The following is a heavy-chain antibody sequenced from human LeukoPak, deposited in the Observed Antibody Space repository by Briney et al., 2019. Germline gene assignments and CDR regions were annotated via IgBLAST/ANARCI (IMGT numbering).Heavy chain of an antibody. J-gene: IGHJ4*02. Sequence: PSETLSLTCTASGGSISSSGYYWGWIRQPPGKGLEWIASINYSGTTYYNPSLKSRVTISEDRSKNQFSLKLSSVTAADTAVYYCASHKGFWGQGTLVTVSS. CDR2: INYSGTT. V-gene: IGHV4-39*07. CDR1: GGSISSSGYY. CDR3: ASHKGF.